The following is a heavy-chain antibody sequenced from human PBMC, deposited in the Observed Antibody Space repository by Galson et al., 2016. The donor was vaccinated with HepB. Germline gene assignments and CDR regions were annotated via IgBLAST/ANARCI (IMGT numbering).Heavy chain of an antibody. CDR1: GFTFSSYG. D-gene: IGHD2-21*02. Sequence: SLRLSCAASGFTFSSYGIQWVRQAPGKGLEWVAVISYDGRNEYYSDSVKGRFTISRDNSQNTVYLQMKSLRAEDTAVYYCARDSLGREYCRVDCYPLFDPWGQGTLVTVSS. J-gene: IGHJ5*02. V-gene: IGHV3-33*05. CDR2: ISYDGRNE. CDR3: ARDSLGREYCRVDCYPLFDP.